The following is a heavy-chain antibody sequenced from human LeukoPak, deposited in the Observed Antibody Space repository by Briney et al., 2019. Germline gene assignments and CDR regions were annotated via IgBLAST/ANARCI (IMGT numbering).Heavy chain of an antibody. J-gene: IGHJ4*02. CDR2: IREDGSEG. Sequence: GGSLRLSCAASGFTFSNYWMTWVRQAPGKGLEWVANIREDGSEGWYVDSVKGRFTISRDNAKSSVYLQLNSLRVEDTAVYYCTAGYCSSMNCYAFDFWGQGTLVTVSS. CDR3: TAGYCSSMNCYAFDF. CDR1: GFTFSNYW. D-gene: IGHD2-2*01. V-gene: IGHV3-7*01.